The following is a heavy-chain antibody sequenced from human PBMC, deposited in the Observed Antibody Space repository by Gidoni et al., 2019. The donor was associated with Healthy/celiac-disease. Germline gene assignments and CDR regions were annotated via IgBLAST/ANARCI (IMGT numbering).Heavy chain of an antibody. V-gene: IGHV1-69*01. J-gene: IGHJ6*02. CDR3: ARVPSAQYYYYGMDV. CDR1: GGTFSSYA. CDR2: IIPIFGTA. Sequence: QAQLVQSGAEVKKPGSSAKGSCKACGGTFSSYAISWVRQAPGQGLEWMGGIIPIFGTANYAQKFQGRVTITADESTSTAYMELSSLRSEDTAVYYCARVPSAQYYYYGMDVWGQGTTVTVSS.